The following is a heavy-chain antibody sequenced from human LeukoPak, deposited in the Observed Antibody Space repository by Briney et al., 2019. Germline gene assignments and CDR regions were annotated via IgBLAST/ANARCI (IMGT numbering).Heavy chain of an antibody. CDR2: IYYSGST. V-gene: IGHV4-59*01. CDR3: ARGRSSGWSLRSSAATWFDP. J-gene: IGHJ5*02. D-gene: IGHD6-19*01. Sequence: SETLSLTCTVPGGSISSYYWSWIRQPPGKGLEWIGYIYYSGSTNYNPSLKSRVTISVDTSKNQFSLKLGSVTAADTAVYYCARGRSSGWSLRSSAATWFDPWGQGTLVTVSS. CDR1: GGSISSYY.